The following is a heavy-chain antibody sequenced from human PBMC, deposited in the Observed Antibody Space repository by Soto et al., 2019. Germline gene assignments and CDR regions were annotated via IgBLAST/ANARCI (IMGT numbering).Heavy chain of an antibody. V-gene: IGHV1-46*04. CDR1: GYTFTSYY. D-gene: IGHD3-9*01. CDR3: ARGLGLGDY. J-gene: IGHJ4*02. Sequence: QVQLVQSGAEVKKPGASVKLSCKASGYTFTSYYIHWVRQAPGQGLEWIGIINPNGGSTNYAYTLKGRLTVTRDTSTATVYMELGALTSEVTAVYYCARGLGLGDYWGQGTLVTVSS. CDR2: INPNGGST.